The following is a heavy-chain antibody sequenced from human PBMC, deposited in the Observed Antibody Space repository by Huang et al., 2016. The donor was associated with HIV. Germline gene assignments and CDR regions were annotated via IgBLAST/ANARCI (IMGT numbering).Heavy chain of an antibody. CDR1: GYRFTSYG. J-gene: IGHJ2*01. V-gene: IGHV1-18*04. Sequence: QVQLVQSGAEVKKPGPSVKLSCTASGYRFTSYGIGWVRQAPGQGLEWMGWSSAYNGNTDYAQKFQGRLTLTTDTSTNTAYMELRRLTSDDTAIYYCARDVATVTADGYFDRWGRGTLLSVS. D-gene: IGHD2-21*02. CDR3: ARDVATVTADGYFDR. CDR2: SSAYNGNT.